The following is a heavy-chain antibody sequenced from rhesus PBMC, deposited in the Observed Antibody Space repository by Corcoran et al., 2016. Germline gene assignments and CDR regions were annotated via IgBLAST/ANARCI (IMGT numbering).Heavy chain of an antibody. J-gene: IGHJ4*01. CDR3: TREGAAATFGFDY. V-gene: IGHV1-1*01. Sequence: QVQLVQSGAEIKQPGASVKLSCKASGYTFTNYYMHWVRQAPGKCLEWIGLSSPYNGNKGCAQNFQGRVNITTDTSTTTGYMELSSLRSEDTAVYYCTREGAAATFGFDYWGQGVQVTVSS. CDR2: SSPYNGNK. D-gene: IGHD6-43*01. CDR1: GYTFTNYY.